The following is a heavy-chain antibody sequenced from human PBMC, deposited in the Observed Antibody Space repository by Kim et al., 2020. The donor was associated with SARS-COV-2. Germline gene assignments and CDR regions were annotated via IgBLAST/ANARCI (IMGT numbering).Heavy chain of an antibody. V-gene: IGHV1-18*01. Sequence: QKLQGRATMTTDTSTSTAYMELRSLRSDDTAVYYCARSGPGPRTNWFDPWGQGTLVTVSS. CDR3: ARSGPGPRTNWFDP. J-gene: IGHJ5*02.